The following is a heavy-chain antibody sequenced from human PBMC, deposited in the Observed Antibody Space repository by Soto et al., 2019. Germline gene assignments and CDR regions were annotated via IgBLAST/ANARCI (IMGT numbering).Heavy chain of an antibody. CDR2: IYFRGNS. Sequence: QVQLQESGPGLVKPSQTLSVTCTVSGDSITSSPYYWSWVRQLPGRGLEWIGYIYFRGNSYYNPSLNSRVTRSLDRSKNQFALELNSVTAADTAVYYCARSGGSNSWYGVFDFWGQGTLVNVSS. V-gene: IGHV4-30-4*01. D-gene: IGHD2-15*01. CDR1: GDSITSSPYY. CDR3: ARSGGSNSWYGVFDF. J-gene: IGHJ4*02.